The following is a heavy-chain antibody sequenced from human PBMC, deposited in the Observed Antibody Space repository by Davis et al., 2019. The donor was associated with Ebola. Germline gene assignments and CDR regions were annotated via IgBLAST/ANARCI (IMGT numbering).Heavy chain of an antibody. CDR2: INPNSGGT. CDR1: GYTFTGYY. D-gene: IGHD3-22*01. V-gene: IGHV1-2*02. CDR3: ARVEGDSSGLVDAFDI. Sequence: ASVKVSCKASGYTFTGYYMHWVRQAPGQGLEWMGWINPNSGGTNYAQKFQGRVTMTRDTSISTAYMELSSLRSEDTAVYYCARVEGDSSGLVDAFDIWGQGTMVTVSS. J-gene: IGHJ3*02.